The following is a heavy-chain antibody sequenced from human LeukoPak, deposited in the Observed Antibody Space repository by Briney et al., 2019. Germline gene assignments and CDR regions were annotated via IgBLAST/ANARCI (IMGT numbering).Heavy chain of an antibody. D-gene: IGHD5-18*01. CDR2: IWYDGSNK. Sequence: GGSLRLSCAASGFTFSSYGMHWVRQAPGKGLEGVAVIWYDGSNKYYADSVKGRFTISRDNSKNTLYLQMNSLRAEDTAVYYCARDVFYGYQPYYFDYWGQGTLVTVSS. J-gene: IGHJ4*02. CDR1: GFTFSSYG. V-gene: IGHV3-33*01. CDR3: ARDVFYGYQPYYFDY.